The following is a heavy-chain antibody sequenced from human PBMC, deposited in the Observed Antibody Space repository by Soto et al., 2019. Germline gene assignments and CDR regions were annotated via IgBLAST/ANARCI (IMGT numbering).Heavy chain of an antibody. CDR2: ISYDGSNK. CDR3: AKVQRRGVMRYYYYGMDV. D-gene: IGHD1-1*01. J-gene: IGHJ6*02. Sequence: GGSLRLSCAASGFTFSSYGRHWVRQAPGKGLEWVAVISYDGSNKYYADSVKGRFTISRDNSKNTLYLQMNSLRAEDTAVYYCAKVQRRGVMRYYYYGMDVWGQGTTVTVSS. V-gene: IGHV3-30*18. CDR1: GFTFSSYG.